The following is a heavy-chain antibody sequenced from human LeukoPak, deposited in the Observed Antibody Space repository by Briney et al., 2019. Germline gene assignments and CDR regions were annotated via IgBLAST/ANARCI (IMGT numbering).Heavy chain of an antibody. CDR3: ARDLSYFSLDV. CDR2: IFYDGSKT. CDR1: GFTFTPYG. V-gene: IGHV3-33*01. J-gene: IGHJ6*02. Sequence: GGSLRLSCAASGFTFTPYGFYWVRQAPGQGLEWVSLIFYDGSKTDYADSVKGRFTISRDNSKNTVYLQMNSLRGEDTAVYYCARDLSYFSLDVRGQGTTVTVSS.